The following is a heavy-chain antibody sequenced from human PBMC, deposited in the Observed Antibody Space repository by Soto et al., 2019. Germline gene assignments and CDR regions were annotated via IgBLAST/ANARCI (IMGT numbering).Heavy chain of an antibody. CDR2: ISDTGGTK. D-gene: IGHD2-15*01. CDR1: GFTFSDYY. J-gene: IGHJ6*02. CDR3: AREMVIAATNHYYYGMDV. Sequence: GGSLRLSCAASGFTFSDYYMSWIRQAPGKGLEWVSYISDTGGTKYYAESVKGRFTISRDNTKSSLYLQMNSLRAEDTAVYYCAREMVIAATNHYYYGMDVWGQGTTVTVSS. V-gene: IGHV3-11*04.